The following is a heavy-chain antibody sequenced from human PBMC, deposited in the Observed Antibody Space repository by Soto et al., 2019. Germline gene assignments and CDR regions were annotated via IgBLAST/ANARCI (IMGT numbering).Heavy chain of an antibody. CDR1: GYTFTSYD. J-gene: IGHJ4*02. V-gene: IGHV1-8*01. D-gene: IGHD5-12*01. CDR3: ARIVTMNNDY. CDR2: MNPDSGNT. Sequence: QVQLVQSGAEVKKPGASVKVSCKASGYTFTSYDINWVRQASGQGLEWMGWMNPDSGNTGYAQKLQGRVTMTRNTSIRTVYMELSSLRSEDTAVYYCARIVTMNNDYWGRGTPVTVSS.